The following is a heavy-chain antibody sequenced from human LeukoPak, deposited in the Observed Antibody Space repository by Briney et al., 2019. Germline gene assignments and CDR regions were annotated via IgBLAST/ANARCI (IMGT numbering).Heavy chain of an antibody. CDR2: TYYRSKWYN. CDR1: GDSVSSNSAA. CDR3: ARSTPPSLGYDSSGYYSY. Sequence: SQTLSLTCAISGDSVSSNSAAWNWIRQSPSRGLEWLGRTYYRSKWYNDYAVSVKSRITINPDTSKNQFSLQLNSVTPEDTAVYYCARSTPPSLGYDSSGYYSYWGQGTLVTVSS. J-gene: IGHJ4*02. V-gene: IGHV6-1*01. D-gene: IGHD3-22*01.